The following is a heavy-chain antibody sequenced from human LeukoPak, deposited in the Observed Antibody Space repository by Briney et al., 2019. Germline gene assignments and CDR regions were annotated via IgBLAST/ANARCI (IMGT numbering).Heavy chain of an antibody. CDR2: ISGSGTYI. V-gene: IGHV3-21*01. Sequence: PGGSLRLSCAASGSTFSNYSMNCVRQAPGEWLEWVSSISGSGTYISYPYSVKGRFNISRDNAKTSLDRQMNTLRAGDTTVYYCARDHYKDIVALEGVFDIWGQGTIITVSS. CDR3: ARDHYKDIVALEGVFDI. D-gene: IGHD2-15*01. J-gene: IGHJ3*02. CDR1: GSTFSNYS.